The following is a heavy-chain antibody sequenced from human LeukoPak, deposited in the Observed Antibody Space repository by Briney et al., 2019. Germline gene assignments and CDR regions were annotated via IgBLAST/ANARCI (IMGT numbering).Heavy chain of an antibody. CDR1: GFTFSSYA. CDR3: VRRLTGYNSGYDY. CDR2: ISSTGVST. J-gene: IGHJ4*02. V-gene: IGHV3-64*01. Sequence: GSLRLSCAASGFTFSSYAMHWVRQAPGKGLEYVSAISSTGVSTYYANSVKGRFTISRDNSKNTLYLQMDSLRVEDMAVYYCVRRLTGYNSGYDYWGQGTLVTVSS. D-gene: IGHD6-19*01.